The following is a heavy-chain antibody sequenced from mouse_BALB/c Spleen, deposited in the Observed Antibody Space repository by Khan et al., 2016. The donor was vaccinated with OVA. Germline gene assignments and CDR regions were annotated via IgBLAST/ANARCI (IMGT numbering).Heavy chain of an antibody. V-gene: IGHV1-9*01. Sequence: QVQLKESGAELMKPGASVKISCKATGYTFSSYWIEWVKQRPGHGLEWIGEILPGSGRTNYNEKFKGKATFTADTSSNTAYMQLSSLTSEDSAVYYCARGDYYGSSSWFGYWGQGTLVTVSA. CDR2: ILPGSGRT. J-gene: IGHJ3*01. CDR1: GYTFSSYW. D-gene: IGHD1-1*01. CDR3: ARGDYYGSSSWFGY.